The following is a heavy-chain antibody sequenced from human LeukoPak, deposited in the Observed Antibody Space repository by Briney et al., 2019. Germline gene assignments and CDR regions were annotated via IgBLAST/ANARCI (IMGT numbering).Heavy chain of an antibody. D-gene: IGHD4-17*01. J-gene: IGHJ4*02. CDR3: GRITVTNGLDY. V-gene: IGHV4-59*01. CDR2: IHYTGST. CDR1: GDSITNYY. Sequence: SETLSLTCTVSGDSITNYYWSWVRQPPGKGLEWIGYIHYTGSTKYNPSIKSRVTISIDTSKNQFSLKVAPVTAADTAMYYCGRITVTNGLDYWGQGALVTVSS.